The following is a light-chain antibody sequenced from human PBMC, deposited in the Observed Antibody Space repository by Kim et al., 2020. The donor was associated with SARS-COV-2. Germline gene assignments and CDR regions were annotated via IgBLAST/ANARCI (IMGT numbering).Light chain of an antibody. CDR2: DVS. Sequence: QSALTQPASVSGSPGQSITISCTGTSSDVGGYNSVSWYQQHPGKAPKVMIYDVSKRPSGVSNRFSGSKSGNTASLTISGLQAEDETDYYCSSYTSSSTVVFGGGTQLTVL. J-gene: IGLJ2*01. CDR1: SSDVGGYNS. CDR3: SSYTSSSTVV. V-gene: IGLV2-14*01.